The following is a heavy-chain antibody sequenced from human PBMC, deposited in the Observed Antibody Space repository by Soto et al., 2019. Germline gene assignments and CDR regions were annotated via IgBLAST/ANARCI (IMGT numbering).Heavy chain of an antibody. CDR2: INPNSGGT. Sequence: ASVKVSCKASGYTFTGYYMHWVRQAPGQGLEWMGWINPNSGGTNYAQKFQGRVTMTRDTSISTAYMELSRLRSDDTAAYYCARDIAYCGGDCYSPLYYYYGMDVWGQGTTVTVSS. V-gene: IGHV1-2*02. CDR1: GYTFTGYY. D-gene: IGHD2-21*02. CDR3: ARDIAYCGGDCYSPLYYYYGMDV. J-gene: IGHJ6*02.